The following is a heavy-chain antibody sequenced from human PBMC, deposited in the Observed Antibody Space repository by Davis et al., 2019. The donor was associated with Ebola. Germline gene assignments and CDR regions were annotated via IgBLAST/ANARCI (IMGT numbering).Heavy chain of an antibody. CDR1: GYTFTSYY. Sequence: ASVKVSCKASGYTFTSYYMHWVRQAPGQGLEWMGIINPSGGSTSYAQKFQGRVTMTRDTSISTAYMELSSLRSEDTAVYYCARREIYYYYGMDVWGQGTTVTVSS. V-gene: IGHV1-46*01. J-gene: IGHJ6*02. CDR3: ARREIYYYYGMDV. CDR2: INPSGGST.